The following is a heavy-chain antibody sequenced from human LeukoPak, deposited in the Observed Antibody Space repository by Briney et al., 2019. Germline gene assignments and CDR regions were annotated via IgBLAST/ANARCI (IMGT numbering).Heavy chain of an antibody. CDR2: ISGSGGST. CDR3: AKASFLDYGDYWYAFDI. J-gene: IGHJ3*02. CDR1: GFAFSSYA. D-gene: IGHD4-17*01. Sequence: GGSLRLSCAASGFAFSSYAMSWVRQAPGKGLEWVSAISGSGGSTYYADSVKGRFTISRDNSKNTLYLQMNSLRAEDTAVYYCAKASFLDYGDYWYAFDIWGQGTMVTVSS. V-gene: IGHV3-23*01.